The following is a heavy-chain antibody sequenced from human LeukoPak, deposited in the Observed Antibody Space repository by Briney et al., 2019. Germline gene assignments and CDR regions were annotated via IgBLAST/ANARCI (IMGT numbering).Heavy chain of an antibody. CDR3: ARGGLLQYFDWSTYNWFDP. Sequence: PSETLSLTCTVSGASISNYYWGWIRQPPGKSLEWIGYLYYSGSTNYNPSLKNRVTMSLDNTKNQFSLKLSSVTAADTAVYYCARGGLLQYFDWSTYNWFDPWGQGTRVTVSS. J-gene: IGHJ5*02. V-gene: IGHV4-59*12. D-gene: IGHD3-9*01. CDR2: LYYSGST. CDR1: GASISNYY.